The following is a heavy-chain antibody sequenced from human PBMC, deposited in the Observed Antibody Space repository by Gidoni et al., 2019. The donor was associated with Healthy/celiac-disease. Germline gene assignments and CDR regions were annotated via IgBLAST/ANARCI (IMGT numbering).Heavy chain of an antibody. J-gene: IGHJ5*02. CDR2: ISSSSSTI. Sequence: EVQLVESGGGLVQPGGSLRLSCAASGFTFSSYSMNWVRQAPGRGLEWVSYISSSSSTIYYADSVKGRFTISRDNAKNSLYLQMNSLRAEDTAVYYCARDLAVTTPDWFDPWGQGTLVTVSS. D-gene: IGHD4-4*01. V-gene: IGHV3-48*01. CDR3: ARDLAVTTPDWFDP. CDR1: GFTFSSYS.